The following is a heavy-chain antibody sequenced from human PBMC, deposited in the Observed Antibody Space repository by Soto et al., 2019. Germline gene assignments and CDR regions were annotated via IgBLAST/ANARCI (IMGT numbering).Heavy chain of an antibody. CDR1: GGSISSYY. V-gene: IGHV4-59*01. CDR2: IYYSGST. Sequence: QVQLQESGPGLVKPSETLSLTCTVSGGSISSYYWSWIRQPPGKGLEWIGYIYYSGSTNYNPSLNSRXXIXVXXSKHRFSLNLSSVTAADTAVYYCARDSVDTASSDYWGQGTLVTVSS. CDR3: ARDSVDTASSDY. J-gene: IGHJ4*02. D-gene: IGHD5-18*01.